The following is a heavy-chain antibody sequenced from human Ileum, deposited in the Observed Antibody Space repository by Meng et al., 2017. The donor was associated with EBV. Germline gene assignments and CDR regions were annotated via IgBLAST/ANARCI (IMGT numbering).Heavy chain of an antibody. CDR1: GYTFTNYG. J-gene: IGHJ4*02. V-gene: IGHV1-18*01. Sequence: HLVRAGAWGKQPGARVKASCKAFGYTFTNYGITWVRQAPGQGLEWMGWISAYNGNTNYAQKLQGRVTMTTDTSTSTAYMELRSLRSDDTAVYYCARDRQCGYWGQGTLVTVSS. CDR3: ARDRQCGY. D-gene: IGHD6-19*01. CDR2: ISAYNGNT.